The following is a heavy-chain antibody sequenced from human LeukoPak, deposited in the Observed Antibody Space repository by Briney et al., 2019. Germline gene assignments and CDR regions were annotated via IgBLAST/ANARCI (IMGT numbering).Heavy chain of an antibody. V-gene: IGHV3-33*01. J-gene: IGHJ4*02. D-gene: IGHD5-12*01. CDR2: IWYDGSNK. Sequence: PGRSLRLSCAASGFTFSSYGMHWVRQAPGKGLEWVAVIWYDGSNKYYADSVKGRFTISRDNSKNTLYLQMNSLRAEDTAVYYCARDGRGNAIDYWGQGTLVTVSS. CDR3: ARDGRGNAIDY. CDR1: GFTFSSYG.